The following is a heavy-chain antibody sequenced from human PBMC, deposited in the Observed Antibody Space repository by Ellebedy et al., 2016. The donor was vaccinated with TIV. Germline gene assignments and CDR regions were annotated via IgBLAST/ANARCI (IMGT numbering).Heavy chain of an antibody. Sequence: MPSETLSLTCAVYGGSFSGYYWSWIRQPPGKGLEWIGEINHSGSTNYNPSLKSRVIISVDTSKNQFSLKLNSVTAADTAVYYCARDLAGGSGRFDPWGQGTLVTVSS. V-gene: IGHV4-34*01. CDR1: GGSFSGYY. D-gene: IGHD3-10*01. CDR2: INHSGST. CDR3: ARDLAGGSGRFDP. J-gene: IGHJ5*02.